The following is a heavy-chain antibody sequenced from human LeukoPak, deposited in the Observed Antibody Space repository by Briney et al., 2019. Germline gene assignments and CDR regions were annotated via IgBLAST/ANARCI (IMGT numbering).Heavy chain of an antibody. CDR2: ISGSGGST. Sequence: PGGSLRLSCAASGFTFSSYGMSWVRQAPGKGLEWVSAISGSGGSTYYADSVKGRFTISRDNSKNTLYLQMNSLRAEDTAVYYCAKAPNYYGSGSPVDYWGQGTLVTVSS. D-gene: IGHD3-10*01. CDR1: GFTFSSYG. CDR3: AKAPNYYGSGSPVDY. J-gene: IGHJ4*02. V-gene: IGHV3-23*01.